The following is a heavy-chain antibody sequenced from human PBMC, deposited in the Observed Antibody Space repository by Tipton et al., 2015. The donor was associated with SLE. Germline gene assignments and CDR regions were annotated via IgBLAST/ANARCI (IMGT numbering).Heavy chain of an antibody. CDR1: GFIFDDYA. CDR2: ISGDGSTT. CDR3: AKDGDYYGSGSHYYYGMDV. Sequence: VQLVQSGGGVVQPGGSLRLSCAASGFIFDDYAMHWVRQPPGKGLEWVSLISGDGSTTYYADSVKGRFTISRDNSKKSLYLQMNSLRSEDTALYYCAKDGDYYGSGSHYYYGMDVWGQGTTVTVSS. D-gene: IGHD3-10*01. V-gene: IGHV3-43*02. J-gene: IGHJ6*02.